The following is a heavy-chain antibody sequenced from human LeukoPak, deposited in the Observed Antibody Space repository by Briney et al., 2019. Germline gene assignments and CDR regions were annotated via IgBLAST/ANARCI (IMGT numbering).Heavy chain of an antibody. J-gene: IGHJ4*02. CDR2: ISSNGGST. D-gene: IGHD6-19*01. CDR3: AKGYRYSSGWYEFYYFDY. V-gene: IGHV3-64*01. CDR1: GFTFSSYA. Sequence: GGSLRLSCAASGFTFSSYAMHWVRQAPGKGLEYVSAISSNGGSTYYANSVKGRFTISRDNSKNTLYLQMNSLRAEDTAVYYCAKGYRYSSGWYEFYYFDYWGQGTLVTVSS.